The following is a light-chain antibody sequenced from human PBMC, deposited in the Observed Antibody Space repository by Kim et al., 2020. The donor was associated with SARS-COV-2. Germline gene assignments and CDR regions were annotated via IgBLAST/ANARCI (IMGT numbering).Light chain of an antibody. J-gene: IGKJ3*01. CDR2: GVS. Sequence: IVLTQSPGTLSLSPGERATLSCRASETISSGYLAWYQQKAGQAPRLLIYGVSSRATGIPVRFSGSGSGTDFTLTISRLEPEDFAMYYCQQYGTAQFTFGPGTKVDIK. CDR1: ETISSGY. CDR3: QQYGTAQFT. V-gene: IGKV3-20*01.